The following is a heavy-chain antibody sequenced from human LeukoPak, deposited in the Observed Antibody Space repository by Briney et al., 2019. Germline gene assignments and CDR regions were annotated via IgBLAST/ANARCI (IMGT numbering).Heavy chain of an antibody. CDR3: ARDLYDSGAYSSPIDY. CDR1: GFTLSSHS. V-gene: IGHV3-21*01. Sequence: GGSLRLSCAAYGFTLSSHSMNWVRQAPGKGLEWVSSISSSSSYIHSADSVKGRFTISRDNAKNSLYLQMNSLRAEDTAVYYCARDLYDSGAYSSPIDYWGQGTLVADCS. J-gene: IGHJ4*02. D-gene: IGHD3-22*01. CDR2: ISSSSSYI.